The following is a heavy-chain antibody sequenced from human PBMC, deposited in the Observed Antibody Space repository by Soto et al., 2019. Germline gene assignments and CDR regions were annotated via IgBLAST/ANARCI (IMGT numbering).Heavy chain of an antibody. CDR3: ATVVQSYQLLSYAFDI. D-gene: IGHD2-2*01. CDR1: GYTLTELS. CDR2: FDPEDGET. J-gene: IGHJ3*02. Sequence: ASVKVSCKVSGYTLTELSMHWVRQAPGKGLEWMGGFDPEDGETIYAQKFQGRVTMTEDTSTDTAYMELSSLRSEDTAVYYCATVVQSYQLLSYAFDIWGQGTMVTVSS. V-gene: IGHV1-24*01.